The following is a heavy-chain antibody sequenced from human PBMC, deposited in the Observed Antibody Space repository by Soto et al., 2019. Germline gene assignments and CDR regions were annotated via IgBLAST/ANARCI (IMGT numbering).Heavy chain of an antibody. Sequence: SETLSLTCSVSGGSINSGPYSWCWIRKPPGTGLEWIGTFHYSGRTYYSPSLESRVTISVDTSKNQFSLKVSSVTAADTAVFYCARLAGYCSGTSCYGYYGMDVWGQGTTVTVS. CDR3: ARLAGYCSGTSCYGYYGMDV. J-gene: IGHJ6*02. CDR2: FHYSGRT. D-gene: IGHD2-2*01. CDR1: GGSINSGPYS. V-gene: IGHV4-39*01.